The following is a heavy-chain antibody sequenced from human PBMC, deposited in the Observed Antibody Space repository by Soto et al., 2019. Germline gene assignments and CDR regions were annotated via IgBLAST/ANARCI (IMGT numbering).Heavy chain of an antibody. CDR1: GGSISSSSYY. J-gene: IGHJ4*02. D-gene: IGHD5-12*01. CDR2: IYYSGST. V-gene: IGHV4-39*01. CDR3: ARGIVATL. Sequence: SETLSLTCTVSGGSISSSSYYWGWIRQPPGKGLEWIVSIYYSGSTYYNPSLKSRVTISVDTSKNQFSLKLSSVTAADTAVYYCARGIVATLWGQGTLVTVSS.